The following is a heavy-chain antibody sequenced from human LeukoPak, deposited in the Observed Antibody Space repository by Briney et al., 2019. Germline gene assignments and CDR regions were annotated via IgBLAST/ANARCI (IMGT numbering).Heavy chain of an antibody. CDR3: ARKQVGANFDS. Sequence: GGSLRLFCTASGFTFGSYLMHWVRQAPGKGLVWVSRISSDGSDTTYADSVKGRFTISRDSAKNTLYLQMNSLRVEDTAAHYCARKQVGANFDSTGQGILVTVSS. CDR2: ISSDGSDT. J-gene: IGHJ4*02. V-gene: IGHV3-74*01. CDR1: GFTFGSYL. D-gene: IGHD1-26*01.